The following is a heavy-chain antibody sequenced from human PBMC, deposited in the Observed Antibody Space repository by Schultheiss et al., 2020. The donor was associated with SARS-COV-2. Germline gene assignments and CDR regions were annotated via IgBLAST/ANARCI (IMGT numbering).Heavy chain of an antibody. CDR2: INHSGST. Sequence: SETLSLTCTVSGGSISSYYWTWIRQSPGKGLEWIGEINHSGSTNYNPSLKSRVTISVDKSKNQFSLRLSSVTAADTAVYYCARRADDVWSGYYFYWGQGTLVTVSS. CDR1: GGSISSYY. V-gene: IGHV4-34*01. CDR3: ARRADDVWSGYYFY. J-gene: IGHJ4*02. D-gene: IGHD3-3*01.